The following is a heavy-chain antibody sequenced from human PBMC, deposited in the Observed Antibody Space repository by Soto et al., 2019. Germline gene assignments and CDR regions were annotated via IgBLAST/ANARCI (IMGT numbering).Heavy chain of an antibody. CDR3: ARHIHNQGFEYYFDS. J-gene: IGHJ4*02. CDR1: GGSITSSGSA. CDR2: IDYSGNI. D-gene: IGHD1-1*01. V-gene: IGHV4-39*01. Sequence: QLQLQESGPGLVKPSETLSLTCNASGGSITSSGSAWGWIRQSPGKGLEWIGTIDYSGNIYYTPSLKSRITISVDTYKNQISLKLSSVTAADTAVYYCARHIHNQGFEYYFDSWGQGTLVTVSS.